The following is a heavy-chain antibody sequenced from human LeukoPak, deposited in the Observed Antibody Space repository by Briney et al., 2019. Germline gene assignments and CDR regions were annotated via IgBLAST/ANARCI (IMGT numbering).Heavy chain of an antibody. CDR2: INPIFGTA. J-gene: IGHJ4*02. V-gene: IGHV1-69*05. D-gene: IGHD5-18*01. CDR3: ARDKGGYSYGYFPHY. Sequence: ASVKVSCKASGGTFSSYAISWVRQAPGQGLEWMGGINPIFGTANYAQKFQGRVTITTDESTSTAYMELSSLRSEDTAVYYCARDKGGYSYGYFPHYWGQGTLVTVSS. CDR1: GGTFSSYA.